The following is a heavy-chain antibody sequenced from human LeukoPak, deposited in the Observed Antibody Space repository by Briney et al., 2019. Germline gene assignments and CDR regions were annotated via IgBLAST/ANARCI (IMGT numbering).Heavy chain of an antibody. D-gene: IGHD2-2*01. J-gene: IGHJ4*02. V-gene: IGHV4-4*07. CDR3: ARQASCSSTSCNPFDY. Sequence: PSETLSLTCSVSGVSISDFFWSWIRQPAGKGLEWIGRIYTNGNTRYNPSLNSRVTISVDTSKNQFSLILSSVTAADTAVYYCARQASCSSTSCNPFDYWGQGTLVTVSS. CDR1: GVSISDFF. CDR2: IYTNGNT.